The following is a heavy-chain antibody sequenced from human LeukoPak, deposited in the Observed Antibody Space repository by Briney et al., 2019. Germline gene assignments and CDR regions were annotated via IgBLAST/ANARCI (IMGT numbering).Heavy chain of an antibody. CDR3: AKGIVVVVAATQRNLGAFDI. CDR2: ISGSGGST. CDR1: GFTFSSYG. J-gene: IGHJ3*02. V-gene: IGHV3-23*01. D-gene: IGHD2-15*01. Sequence: PGGSLRLSCAASGFTFSSYGMSWVRQAPGKGLEWVSAISGSGGSTYYADSVKGRFTISRDNSKNTLYLQMNSLRAEDTAVYYCAKGIVVVVAATQRNLGAFDIWGQGTMVTVSS.